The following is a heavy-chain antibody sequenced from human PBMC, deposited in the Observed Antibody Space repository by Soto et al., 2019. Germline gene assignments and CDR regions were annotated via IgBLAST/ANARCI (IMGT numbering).Heavy chain of an antibody. CDR3: ARPSSITMVRGVMNYYFDY. J-gene: IGHJ4*02. Sequence: SETLSLACTVSGGSISSGGYYWSWIRQHPGKGLEWIGYIYYSGSTYYNPSLKSRVTISVDTSKNPFSLKLSSVTAADTAVYYCARPSSITMVRGVMNYYFDYWGQGTLVTVSP. V-gene: IGHV4-31*03. D-gene: IGHD3-10*01. CDR1: GGSISSGGYY. CDR2: IYYSGST.